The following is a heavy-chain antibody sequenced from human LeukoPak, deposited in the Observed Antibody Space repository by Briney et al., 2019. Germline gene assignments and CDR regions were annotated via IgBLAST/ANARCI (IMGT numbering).Heavy chain of an antibody. J-gene: IGHJ6*03. CDR2: IKSKTDGGTA. V-gene: IGHV3-15*01. Sequence: GGSLRLSCVVSGFPFTNAWMSWVRQAPGKGLEWVGRIKSKTDGGTADYAAPVRGRFTMWRDDARSALYLQMNSLQTEDTAVYYCTQDLMDVWGKGTTVTVSS. CDR1: GFPFTNAW. CDR3: TQDLMDV.